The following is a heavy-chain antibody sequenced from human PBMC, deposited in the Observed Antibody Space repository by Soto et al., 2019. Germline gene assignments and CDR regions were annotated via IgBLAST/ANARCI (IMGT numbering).Heavy chain of an antibody. CDR2: IIPLFST. J-gene: IGHJ4*02. Sequence: QVQLVQSGAEVKKPGSSVKVSCEASGDTFRNYAFTWVRQAPGQGLEWMGTIIPLFSTRYAQKFQGRVTMTADESTSTVYMDLSSLKSDDTAVYYCARDPGIAVVGRGTSFEHWGQGTLVTVSS. CDR1: GDTFRNYA. CDR3: ARDPGIAVVGRGTSFEH. V-gene: IGHV1-69*18. D-gene: IGHD6-19*01.